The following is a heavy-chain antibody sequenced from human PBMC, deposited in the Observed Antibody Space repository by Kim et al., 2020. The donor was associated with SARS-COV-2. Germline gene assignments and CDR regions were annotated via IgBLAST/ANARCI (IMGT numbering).Heavy chain of an antibody. V-gene: IGHV3-23*01. D-gene: IGHD3-10*01. CDR3: AKDLGHYGSGSVGGMDV. Sequence: GKGRLPISRDNSKNMLYLQVNSLRAEDTAVYYCAKDLGHYGSGSVGGMDVWGQGTTVTVSS. J-gene: IGHJ6*02.